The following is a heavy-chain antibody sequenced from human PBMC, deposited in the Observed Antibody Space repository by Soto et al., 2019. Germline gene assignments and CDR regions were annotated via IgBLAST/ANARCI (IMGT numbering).Heavy chain of an antibody. CDR3: ARRDSNGFPDY. CDR2: INPGDSDT. V-gene: IGHV5-51*01. J-gene: IGHJ4*02. CDR1: GYSFTTYW. Sequence: EVQLVQSGAEVKKPGESLKISCKGSGYSFTTYWIGWVRQMAGEGLDWMAIINPGDSDTRYSPSFQGQVTISADKSISTAYLQWSSLKASDSAMYYCARRDSNGFPDYWGQGTLVTVSS. D-gene: IGHD3-22*01.